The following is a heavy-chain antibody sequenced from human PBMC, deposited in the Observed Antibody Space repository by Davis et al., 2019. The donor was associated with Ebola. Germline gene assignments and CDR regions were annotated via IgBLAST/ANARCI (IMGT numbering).Heavy chain of an antibody. V-gene: IGHV3-20*04. Sequence: GGSLRLSCTASGFTFDDYAMTWVRQAPGKGLEWVSGINWNGGSTGYADSVKGRFTISRDNSKNTLYLQMNSLRAEDTAVYYCAKPLPPEYDFWSGSYYYYGMDVWGQGTTVTVSS. CDR1: GFTFDDYA. D-gene: IGHD3-3*01. CDR3: AKPLPPEYDFWSGSYYYYGMDV. CDR2: INWNGGST. J-gene: IGHJ6*02.